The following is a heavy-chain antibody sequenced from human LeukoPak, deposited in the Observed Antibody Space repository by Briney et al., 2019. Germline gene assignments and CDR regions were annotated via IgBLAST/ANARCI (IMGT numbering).Heavy chain of an antibody. CDR3: ARDSSHYLGSSDY. V-gene: IGHV3-23*01. D-gene: IGHD6-6*01. CDR1: GFTFSSYA. CDR2: ISESGDVT. Sequence: GGSLRLSCAASGFTFSSYAITWVRQAPGKGLEWVSVISESGDVTHYADSMKGRFTISRDNTKNTLNLQMNGLRDEDTAIYYCARDSSHYLGSSDYWGQGALVTVSS. J-gene: IGHJ4*02.